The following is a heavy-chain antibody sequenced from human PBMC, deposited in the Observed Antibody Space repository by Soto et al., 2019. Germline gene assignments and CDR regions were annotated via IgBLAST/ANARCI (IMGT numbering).Heavy chain of an antibody. J-gene: IGHJ5*02. D-gene: IGHD6-13*01. CDR1: GFSLSNARMG. CDR2: IFSNDEK. V-gene: IGHV2-26*01. CDR3: ARIDPYSSSWLPVFDP. Sequence: QVTLKESGPVLVKPTETLTLTCTVSGFSLSNARMGVSWIRQPPGKALEWLAHIFSNDEKSYSTSLKSRLTISKDTSKSQVVLTMTNMDPVDTATYYCARIDPYSSSWLPVFDPWGQGTLVTVSS.